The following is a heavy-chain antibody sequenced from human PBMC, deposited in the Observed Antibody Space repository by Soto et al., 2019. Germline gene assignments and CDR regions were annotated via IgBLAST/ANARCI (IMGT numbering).Heavy chain of an antibody. Sequence: ETLSLTCTVSGGSISSYYWSWIRQPPGKGLEWIGYIYYSGSTNYNPSLKSRVTISVDTSKNQFSLKLSSVTAADTAVYYRARDRGDGYNFDAFDIWGQGTMVTVSS. CDR2: IYYSGST. CDR1: GGSISSYY. J-gene: IGHJ3*02. D-gene: IGHD5-12*01. V-gene: IGHV4-59*01. CDR3: ARDRGDGYNFDAFDI.